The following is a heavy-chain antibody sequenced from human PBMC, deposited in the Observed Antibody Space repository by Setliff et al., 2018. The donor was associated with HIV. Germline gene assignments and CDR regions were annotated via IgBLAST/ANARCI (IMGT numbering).Heavy chain of an antibody. CDR3: ARKSLSGTIDY. CDR2: MNPNSGNT. Sequence: ASVKVSCKASGYTFSSYDINWVRQATGQGLEWMGWMNPNSGNTGYAQKFQGRVTMTRDTSIGTAYMELNRLKSDDTAVYFCARKSLSGTIDYWGQGTLVTVSS. D-gene: IGHD1-20*01. CDR1: GYTFSSYD. V-gene: IGHV1-8*02. J-gene: IGHJ4*02.